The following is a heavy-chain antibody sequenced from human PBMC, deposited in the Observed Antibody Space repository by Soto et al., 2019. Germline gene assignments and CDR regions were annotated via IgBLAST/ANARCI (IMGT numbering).Heavy chain of an antibody. CDR2: ISGSGGST. V-gene: IGHV3-23*01. J-gene: IGHJ4*02. D-gene: IGHD3-10*01. CDR1: GFTFSSYA. CDR3: AKDYGSRSYYLARLFDY. Sequence: GGSLRLSCAASGFTFSSYAMSWVRQAPGKGLEWVSAISGSGGSTYYADSVKGRFTISRDNSKNTLYLQMNSLRAEDTAVYYCAKDYGSRSYYLARLFDYWGQGTLVTVS.